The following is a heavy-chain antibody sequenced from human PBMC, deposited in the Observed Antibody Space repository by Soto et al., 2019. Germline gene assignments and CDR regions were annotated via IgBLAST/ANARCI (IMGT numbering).Heavy chain of an antibody. Sequence: QVQLQESGPGLVKPSETLSLTCTVSGDSFSGYFWTWIRQPAGKGLDWIGRISTSGTTNYNPSLKSRVTMSVDTSKNHFSLNLSSVTAADTAVYYCAREAGPDRWFDPWGQGTLVTVSS. V-gene: IGHV4-4*07. J-gene: IGHJ5*02. CDR3: AREAGPDRWFDP. D-gene: IGHD6-19*01. CDR2: ISTSGTT. CDR1: GDSFSGYF.